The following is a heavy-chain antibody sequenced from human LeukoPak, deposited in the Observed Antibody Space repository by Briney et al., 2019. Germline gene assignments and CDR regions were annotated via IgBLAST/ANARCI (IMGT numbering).Heavy chain of an antibody. V-gene: IGHV4-4*07. CDR2: IYTSGST. Sequence: SETLSLTCTVSGGSISSYYWSWIRQPAGKGLEWIGRIYTSGSTNYNPSLKSRVTMSVDTSKNQFSLKLSSVTAADTAVYYCARVNAVTTLVGWFDPWGQGTLVTVSS. D-gene: IGHD4-23*01. CDR1: GGSISSYY. J-gene: IGHJ5*02. CDR3: ARVNAVTTLVGWFDP.